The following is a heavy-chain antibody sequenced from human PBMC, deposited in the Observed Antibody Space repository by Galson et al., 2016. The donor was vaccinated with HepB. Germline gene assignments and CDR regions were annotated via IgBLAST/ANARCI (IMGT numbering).Heavy chain of an antibody. D-gene: IGHD2-2*01. Sequence: QSGAEVKKPGDSLKISCKASGYRFSDYGIIWVRQAPGQGLQWMAWISAYNGEIYYAQNFRDRVTVTTDTSTSTAYMELRGLISDDTAMYYCARGPSVPLSGDYWGQGTLVTVSS. CDR2: ISAYNGEI. CDR1: GYRFSDYG. V-gene: IGHV1-18*01. CDR3: ARGPSVPLSGDY. J-gene: IGHJ4*02.